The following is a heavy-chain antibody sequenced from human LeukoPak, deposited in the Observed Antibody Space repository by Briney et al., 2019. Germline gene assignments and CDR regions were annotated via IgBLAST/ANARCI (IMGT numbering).Heavy chain of an antibody. J-gene: IGHJ2*01. CDR3: ARDYNNWYFDL. Sequence: SETLSLTCDVSGDSISSYYWSWIQQPAGKGLEWLGRIYPSGSANYNPSLKSRGTMSVDTSKNQFSLRLSSVTAADTAVYFCARDYNNWYFDLWGRGTLVTVSS. D-gene: IGHD5-24*01. CDR2: IYPSGSA. V-gene: IGHV4-4*07. CDR1: GDSISSYY.